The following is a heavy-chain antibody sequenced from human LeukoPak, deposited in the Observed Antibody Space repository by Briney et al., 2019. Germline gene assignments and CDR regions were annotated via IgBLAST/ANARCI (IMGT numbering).Heavy chain of an antibody. D-gene: IGHD4-23*01. J-gene: IGHJ2*01. V-gene: IGHV4-39*01. CDR2: VYYSGTT. CDR1: GGSISSSSHY. Sequence: PSETLSLTCIVSGGSISSSSHYWGWIRQSPGKGLEWIGSVYYSGTTHNNPTLKSRVTISVDTSITTAYMELSRLSSDDTAVYYCARHPGKVTNDWYFDLWGRGTLVTVS. CDR3: ARHPGKVTNDWYFDL.